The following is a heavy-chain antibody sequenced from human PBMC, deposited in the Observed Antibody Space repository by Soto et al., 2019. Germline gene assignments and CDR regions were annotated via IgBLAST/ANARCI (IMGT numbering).Heavy chain of an antibody. D-gene: IGHD4-4*01. J-gene: IGHJ6*03. Sequence: GGSLRLSCAASGFTFSTYSMNWVRQAPGKGLEWVSYISTSSSTMYYADSVKGRFTISRDTAKNSLYLQMNSLRAEDTAVYYCARGHDSNYESLYYYYYMDVWGKGTTVTVSS. CDR3: ARGHDSNYESLYYYYYMDV. CDR2: ISTSSSTM. V-gene: IGHV3-48*01. CDR1: GFTFSTYS.